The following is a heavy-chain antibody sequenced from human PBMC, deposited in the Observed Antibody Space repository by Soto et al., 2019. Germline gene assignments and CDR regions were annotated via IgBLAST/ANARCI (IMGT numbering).Heavy chain of an antibody. D-gene: IGHD6-19*01. CDR3: ARGIGGSGWYLGY. CDR1: GGSFSGYY. V-gene: IGHV4-34*01. Sequence: QVQLQQWGAGLLKPSETLSLTCAVYGGSFSGYYWSWIRQPPGKGLEWMGEINHSGSTNYNPSLKRRVTISVDTSKNQCSLKLSSVTAADTAVYYCARGIGGSGWYLGYWGQGTLVTVSS. CDR2: INHSGST. J-gene: IGHJ4*02.